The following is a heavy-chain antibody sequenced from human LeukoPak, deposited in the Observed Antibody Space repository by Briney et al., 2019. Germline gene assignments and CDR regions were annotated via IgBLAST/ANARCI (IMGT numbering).Heavy chain of an antibody. CDR1: GYTFSIYY. V-gene: IGHV1-46*01. Sequence: ASVKVSCKASGYTFSIYYMHWVRQAPGQGLEWMGIINPSGDATAYAQRFQGRVTMTSDTSTNTLYMELSSLRSEDTAVHYCARGGDYGDYLEHWGQGTLVTVSS. J-gene: IGHJ4*02. D-gene: IGHD4-17*01. CDR2: INPSGDAT. CDR3: ARGGDYGDYLEH.